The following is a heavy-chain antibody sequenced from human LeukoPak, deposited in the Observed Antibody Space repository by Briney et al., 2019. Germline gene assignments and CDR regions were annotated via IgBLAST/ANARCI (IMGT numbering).Heavy chain of an antibody. CDR3: ARATVSYYYYYGMDV. J-gene: IGHJ6*02. V-gene: IGHV1-69*13. Sequence: GASVKVSCTASGGTFSSYAISWVRQAPGQGLEWMGGIIPIFGTANYAQKFQGRVTITADESTSTAYMELSSLRSEDTAVYYCARATVSYYYYYGMDVWGQGTTVTVSS. CDR1: GGTFSSYA. CDR2: IIPIFGTA. D-gene: IGHD4-11*01.